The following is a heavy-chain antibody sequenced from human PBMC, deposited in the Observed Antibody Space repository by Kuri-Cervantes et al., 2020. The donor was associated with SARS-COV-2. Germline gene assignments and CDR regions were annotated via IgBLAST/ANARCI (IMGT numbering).Heavy chain of an antibody. V-gene: IGHV3-53*01. CDR3: AKAAFLKLPDY. D-gene: IGHD3-3*01. J-gene: IGHJ4*02. CDR2: IYSGGST. CDR1: GFTVSSNY. Sequence: GGSLRLSCAASGFTVSSNYMSWVRQAPGKGLEWVSVIYSGGSTYYADSVKGRFTISRDNSKNTLYLQMNSLRAEDTAVYYCAKAAFLKLPDYWGQGTLVTVSS.